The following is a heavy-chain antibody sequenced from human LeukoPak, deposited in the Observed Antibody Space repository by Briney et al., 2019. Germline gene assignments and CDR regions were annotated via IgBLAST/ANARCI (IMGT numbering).Heavy chain of an antibody. V-gene: IGHV1-18*01. CDR3: ARAYYYDSSGYYYVQPAFDI. CDR2: ISAYNGNT. J-gene: IGHJ3*02. D-gene: IGHD3-22*01. CDR1: GYTFTSYG. Sequence: ASVKVSCKASGYTFTSYGISWVRQAPGQGLEWMGWISAYNGNTNYAQKLQGRVTMTTDTSTSTVYMELRSLRSDDTAVYYCARAYYYDSSGYYYVQPAFDIWGQGTMVTVSS.